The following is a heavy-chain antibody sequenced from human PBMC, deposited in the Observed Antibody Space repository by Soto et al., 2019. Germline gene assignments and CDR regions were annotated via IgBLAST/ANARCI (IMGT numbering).Heavy chain of an antibody. V-gene: IGHV5-51*01. CDR2: IYPGDSRT. CDR1: AYIFTTYW. D-gene: IGHD1-26*01. Sequence: PGESLKISCKGSAYIFTTYWIGWVRQMPGQGLEWVGVIYPGDSRTRYSPPFQGQVTISAYKSISTAYLQWSSLKASDTAMHYCATRSFCSPEFSXWGQGTLVTVSX. CDR3: ATRSFCSPEFSX. J-gene: IGHJ5*02.